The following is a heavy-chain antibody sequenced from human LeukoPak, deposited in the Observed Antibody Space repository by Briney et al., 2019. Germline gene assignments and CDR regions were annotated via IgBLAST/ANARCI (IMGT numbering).Heavy chain of an antibody. V-gene: IGHV3-33*06. D-gene: IGHD3-10*01. CDR3: ANPHRFGSPFDY. Sequence: GGSLRLSCAASGFTFSSYGMHWVRQVPGKGLEWVAVIWYDENKKFYADSVKGRFTISRDNSKNTLFLQMNTLRAEDTAVYYCANPHRFGSPFDYWGQGTLVTVSS. CDR2: IWYDENKK. CDR1: GFTFSSYG. J-gene: IGHJ4*02.